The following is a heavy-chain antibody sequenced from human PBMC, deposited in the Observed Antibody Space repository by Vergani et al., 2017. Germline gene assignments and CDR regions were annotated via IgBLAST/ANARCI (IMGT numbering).Heavy chain of an antibody. J-gene: IGHJ4*02. CDR2: INNDGHT. D-gene: IGHD3-10*01. Sequence: QVQLQQWGAGVVKPSGTLSLTCAVFGESFSSFYWSWIRQPPGQGLAWIGEINNDGHTNYNPSLVSRVTVSRDTAKIQFSLNLMSVTAAATAMYYCAVRPGVNLVGGEIVTKRTFDYWSQGSLVTVSS. CDR3: AVRPGVNLVGGEIVTKRTFDY. V-gene: IGHV4-34*02. CDR1: GESFSSFY.